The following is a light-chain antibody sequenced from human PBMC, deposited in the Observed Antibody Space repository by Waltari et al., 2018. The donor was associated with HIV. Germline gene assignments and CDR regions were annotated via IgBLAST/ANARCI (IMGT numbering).Light chain of an antibody. CDR3: SSYTSSSTLGV. J-gene: IGLJ1*01. Sequence: QSALTQPASVSGSPGQSITISCTAPSSHIGGYNYVSGYQQPPGKAPKLMISDVSHRPSGVSNRFSGSKSGNTASLTISGLQAEDEADYYCSSYTSSSTLGVFGSGTKVTVL. CDR2: DVS. V-gene: IGLV2-14*03. CDR1: SSHIGGYNY.